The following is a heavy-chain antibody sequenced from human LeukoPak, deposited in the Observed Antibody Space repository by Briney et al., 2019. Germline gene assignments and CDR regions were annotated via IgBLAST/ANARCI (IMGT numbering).Heavy chain of an antibody. V-gene: IGHV4-39*01. J-gene: IGHJ3*02. CDR3: ARLSYSGSDAFDI. CDR2: IHYSGST. Sequence: PSETLSLTCTVSGGSISSSSYYWGWIRQPPGKGLEWIGSIHYSGSTYYNPSLKSRVTISVDTSKNQFSLKLSSVTAADTAVYYCARLSYSGSDAFDIWGQGTMVTVSS. D-gene: IGHD2-15*01. CDR1: GGSISSSSYY.